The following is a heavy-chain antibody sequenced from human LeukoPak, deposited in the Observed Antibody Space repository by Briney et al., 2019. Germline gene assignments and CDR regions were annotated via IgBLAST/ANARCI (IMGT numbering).Heavy chain of an antibody. CDR2: INPNSGGT. D-gene: IGHD3-9*01. V-gene: IGHV1-2*02. CDR3: ARKRGSYYDILTGYFPLDY. CDR1: GYTFTGYY. J-gene: IGHJ4*02. Sequence: ASVKVSCKASGYTFTGYYMHWVRQAPGQGLEWMGWINPNSGGTNYAQKFQGRVTMTRDTSISTAYMELSRLRSDDTAVYYCARKRGSYYDILTGYFPLDYWGQGTLVTVSS.